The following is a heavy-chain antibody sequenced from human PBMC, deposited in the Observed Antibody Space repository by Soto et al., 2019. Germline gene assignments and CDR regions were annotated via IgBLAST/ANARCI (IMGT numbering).Heavy chain of an antibody. J-gene: IGHJ6*02. Sequence: GGSLRLSCAASGFTFSSYGMHWVRQAPGKGLEWVAVIWYDGSNKYYADSVKGRFTISRDNSKNTLYLQMNSLRAEDTAGYYCARDSYVPAASYYYYGMDVWGQGTTVTVSS. V-gene: IGHV3-33*01. D-gene: IGHD2-2*01. CDR3: ARDSYVPAASYYYYGMDV. CDR1: GFTFSSYG. CDR2: IWYDGSNK.